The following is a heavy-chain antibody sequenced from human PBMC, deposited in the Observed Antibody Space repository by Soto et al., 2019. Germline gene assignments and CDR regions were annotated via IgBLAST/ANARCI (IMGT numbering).Heavy chain of an antibody. Sequence: GGALRLSCAASGFSFERYGMHWVLQAPGKGLEWVAAIWFDGSDRKYVDYVKGRFTISRDNSKNTVFLQMTSLSAEDTAAYYCVRGNGYTYGPFDNWGQGTLVTVSS. J-gene: IGHJ4*02. D-gene: IGHD5-18*01. CDR2: IWFDGSDR. V-gene: IGHV3-33*01. CDR3: VRGNGYTYGPFDN. CDR1: GFSFERYG.